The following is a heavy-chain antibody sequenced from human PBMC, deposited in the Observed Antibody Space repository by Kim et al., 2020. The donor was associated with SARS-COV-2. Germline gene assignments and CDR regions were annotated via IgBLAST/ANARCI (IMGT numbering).Heavy chain of an antibody. Sequence: SETLSLTCTVSGGSISGYYWSWIRQPPGKGLEWIGFIYYSGSANYNPSLKSRVTISVDTSKNQFSLKLSSVTAADTAVYYCARDFYGSGSAADPWGQGTLVTVSS. J-gene: IGHJ5*02. V-gene: IGHV4-59*01. CDR3: ARDFYGSGSAADP. CDR1: GGSISGYY. D-gene: IGHD3-10*01. CDR2: IYYSGSA.